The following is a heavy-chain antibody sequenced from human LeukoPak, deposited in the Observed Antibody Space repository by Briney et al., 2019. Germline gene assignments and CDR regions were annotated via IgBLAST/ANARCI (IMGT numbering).Heavy chain of an antibody. CDR1: GYSFTSYW. CDR2: IYPGDSDT. Sequence: GESLKISCKGSGYSFTSYWIGWVRQMPGKGLEWMGIIYPGDSDTRYSPSFQGQVTISADKSISTAYLQWSSLKASDTAMYYCARLGIAAAGSAEYFQHWGQGTLVTVSS. J-gene: IGHJ1*01. D-gene: IGHD6-13*01. V-gene: IGHV5-51*01. CDR3: ARLGIAAAGSAEYFQH.